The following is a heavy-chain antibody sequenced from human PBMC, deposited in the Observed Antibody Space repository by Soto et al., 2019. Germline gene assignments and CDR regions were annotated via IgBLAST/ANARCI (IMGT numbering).Heavy chain of an antibody. CDR1: GGSFSGYY. D-gene: IGHD3-3*01. CDR2: INHSGST. V-gene: IGHV4-34*01. J-gene: IGHJ5*02. CDR3: ARGVGYDFWSGYLNWFDP. Sequence: QVQLQQWGAGLLKPSETLSLTCAVYGGSFSGYYWSWIRQPPGKGLEWIGEINHSGSTNYNPSLKSLVTISVDTSKNQFSLKLSSVTAADTAVYYCARGVGYDFWSGYLNWFDPWGQGTLVTVSS.